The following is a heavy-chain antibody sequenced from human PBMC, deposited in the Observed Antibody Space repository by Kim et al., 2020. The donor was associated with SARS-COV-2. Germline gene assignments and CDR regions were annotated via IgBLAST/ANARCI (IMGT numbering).Heavy chain of an antibody. D-gene: IGHD2-2*01. J-gene: IGHJ4*02. CDR2: ISGSGGST. CDR3: AKGTARRYCSSTSCYFDY. V-gene: IGHV3-23*01. Sequence: GGSLRLSCAASGFTFSSYAMSWVRQAPGKGLELVSAISGSGGSTYYADSVKGRFTISRENSKNTLYLQMNSLRAEDTAVYYCAKGTARRYCSSTSCYFDYWGQGTLVTVSS. CDR1: GFTFSSYA.